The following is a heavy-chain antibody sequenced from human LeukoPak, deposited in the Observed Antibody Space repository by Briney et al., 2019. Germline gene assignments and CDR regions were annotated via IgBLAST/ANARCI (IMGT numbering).Heavy chain of an antibody. CDR1: GGSISSGDYY. J-gene: IGHJ5*02. CDR2: IYHSGST. Sequence: SETLSLTCTVSGGSISSGDYYWSWIRQPPGKGLEWIGYIYHSGSTYYNPSLKSRVTISVDTSKNQFSLKLSSVTAADTAVYYCARDTRGWFDPWGQGTLVTVSS. CDR3: ARDTRGWFDP. D-gene: IGHD3-10*01. V-gene: IGHV4-30-4*01.